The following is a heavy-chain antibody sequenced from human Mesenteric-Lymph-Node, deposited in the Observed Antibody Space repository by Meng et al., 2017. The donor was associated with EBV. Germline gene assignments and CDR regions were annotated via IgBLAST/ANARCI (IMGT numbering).Heavy chain of an antibody. CDR3: VGGVAADGSVDY. V-gene: IGHV4-30-4*01. CDR2: IYYSGDT. CDR1: GGSISSGGYY. J-gene: IGHJ4*02. D-gene: IGHD6-13*01. Sequence: VQLEEAGPGRVKPSQSLSLTCAVSGGSISSGGYYWSWIRQTPGKGLEWIGYIYYSGDTYYNPSLKSRVTISVDTSKNQFSLKLSSVTAADTAVYYCVGGVAADGSVDYWGQGTLVTVSS.